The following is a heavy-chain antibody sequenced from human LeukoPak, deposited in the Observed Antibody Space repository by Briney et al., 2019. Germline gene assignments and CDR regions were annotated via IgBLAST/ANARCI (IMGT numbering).Heavy chain of an antibody. Sequence: PGGSLRLSCAASGFTFSSYSMNWVRQAPGKGLEWVSSISSSSSYIYYADSVKGRFTISRDDAKNSLYLQMNSLRAEDTAVYYCATDTYCSSTSCQIDYWGQGTLVTVSS. CDR2: ISSSSSYI. J-gene: IGHJ4*02. V-gene: IGHV3-21*01. CDR1: GFTFSSYS. D-gene: IGHD2-2*01. CDR3: ATDTYCSSTSCQIDY.